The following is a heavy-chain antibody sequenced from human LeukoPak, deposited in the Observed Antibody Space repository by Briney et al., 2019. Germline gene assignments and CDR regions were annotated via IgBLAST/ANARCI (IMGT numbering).Heavy chain of an antibody. J-gene: IGHJ4*02. D-gene: IGHD3-16*01. Sequence: SETLSLTCVVNGGSLSGFYWNWIRQPPGKGLEWIGDVHHSGSTNYNPSLESRVTISLDTSKNVVSLKLTSVTAADTAFYYCARSAYDYVWGTLGYWGLGTLVTVSS. CDR3: ARSAYDYVWGTLGY. V-gene: IGHV4-34*01. CDR2: VHHSGST. CDR1: GGSLSGFY.